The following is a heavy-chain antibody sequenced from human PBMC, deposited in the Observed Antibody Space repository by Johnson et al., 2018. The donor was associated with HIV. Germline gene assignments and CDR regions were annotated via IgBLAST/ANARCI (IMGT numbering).Heavy chain of an antibody. D-gene: IGHD2-8*02. CDR1: GFTVSSNY. V-gene: IGHV3-53*01. J-gene: IGHJ3*01. CDR2: IYSGGTT. CDR3: ARAKLGGVFDL. Sequence: VQLVESGGGLIQPGGSLRLSCAASGFTVSSNYMSWVRQAPGKGLEWVSLIYSGGTTYYADSVKGRFTISRDNSKNTLFLQMNSLRAEDTAVYYCARAKLGGVFDLWGQGTMVTVSS.